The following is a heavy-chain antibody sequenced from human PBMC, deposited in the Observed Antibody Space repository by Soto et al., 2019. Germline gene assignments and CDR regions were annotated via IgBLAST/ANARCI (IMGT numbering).Heavy chain of an antibody. Sequence: GGSLILSCAASGFTFSSYWMSWVRQAPGKGLEWVANIKQDGSEKYYVDSVKGRFTISRDNAKNSLYLQMNSLRAEDTAVYYCARGRGYYSNYGYGEYYYYGMDVWGQGTTVTVSS. D-gene: IGHD4-4*01. J-gene: IGHJ6*02. CDR2: IKQDGSEK. CDR1: GFTFSSYW. V-gene: IGHV3-7*05. CDR3: ARGRGYYSNYGYGEYYYYGMDV.